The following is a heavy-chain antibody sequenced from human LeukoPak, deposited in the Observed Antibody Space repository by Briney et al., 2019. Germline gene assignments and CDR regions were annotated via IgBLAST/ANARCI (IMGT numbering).Heavy chain of an antibody. CDR1: GFTFSSYA. CDR2: ISGSGDST. D-gene: IGHD3-3*01. V-gene: IGHV3-23*01. J-gene: IGHJ5*02. CDR3: ARQNFGSPRWFDP. Sequence: GGSLRLSCAAPGFTFSSYAMNWVRQAPGKGLEWVSGISGSGDSTYYTDSVKGRFTISRDKSKNTLYLHMNSLRAEDTAVYFCARQNFGSPRWFDPWGQGTLVTVSS.